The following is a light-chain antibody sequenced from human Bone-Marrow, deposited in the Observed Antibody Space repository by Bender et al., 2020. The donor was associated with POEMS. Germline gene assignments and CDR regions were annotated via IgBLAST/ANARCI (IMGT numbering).Light chain of an antibody. CDR3: SSYTSSSTWV. CDR2: DVS. Sequence: QSALTQPASLSGSPGQSITISCTGTSSDIGDNNYVSWYQQHPGKAPKLMIYDVSDRPSGVSNRFSGSKSGNTASLTISGLQAEDEVDYYCSSYTSSSTWVFGGGTKVTVL. J-gene: IGLJ3*02. V-gene: IGLV2-14*03. CDR1: SSDIGDNNY.